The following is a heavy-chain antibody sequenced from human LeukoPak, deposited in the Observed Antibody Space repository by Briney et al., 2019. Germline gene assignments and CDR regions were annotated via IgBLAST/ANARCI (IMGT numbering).Heavy chain of an antibody. Sequence: GGSLRLSCAASGFTFSTYGMSWVRQAPGKGLEWVAVISYDGSNKYYADSVKGRFTISRDNSKNTLYLQMNSLRAEDTAVYYCARAVVAGDFDYWGQGTLVTVSS. D-gene: IGHD6-19*01. CDR2: ISYDGSNK. CDR1: GFTFSTYG. V-gene: IGHV3-30*03. CDR3: ARAVVAGDFDY. J-gene: IGHJ4*02.